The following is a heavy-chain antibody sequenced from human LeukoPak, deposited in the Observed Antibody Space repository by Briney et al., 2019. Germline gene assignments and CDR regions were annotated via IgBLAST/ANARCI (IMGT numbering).Heavy chain of an antibody. CDR1: GFTFSNYA. D-gene: IGHD3-9*01. Sequence: GGSLRLSCAASGFTFSNYAMGWVRQAPGKGPEWVSSIRYNIENTHYADAVQGRFTISRDNSKNTLYLQMNSLRAEDTARYYCAKSSTRDTGYYFDSWGQGTLVSVSS. V-gene: IGHV3-23*01. CDR2: IRYNIENT. CDR3: AKSSTRDTGYYFDS. J-gene: IGHJ4*02.